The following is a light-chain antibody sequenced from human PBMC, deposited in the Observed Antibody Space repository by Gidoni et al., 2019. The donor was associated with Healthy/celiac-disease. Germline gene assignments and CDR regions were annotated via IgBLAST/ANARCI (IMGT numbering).Light chain of an antibody. J-gene: IGKJ1*01. V-gene: IGKV3-11*01. Sequence: EIVLPQSPATLSLSPGGRATLSGRASQSVSSYLAWYQQKPGQAPRLLIYDASNRATGIPARFSGSGSGTDFTLTISSLEPEDFAVYYCQQRSNWPLWTFGQGTKVEIK. CDR1: QSVSSY. CDR3: QQRSNWPLWT. CDR2: DAS.